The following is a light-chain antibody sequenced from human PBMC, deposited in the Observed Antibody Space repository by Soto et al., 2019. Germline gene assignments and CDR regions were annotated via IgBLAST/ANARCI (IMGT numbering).Light chain of an antibody. CDR3: QQYGDSIT. J-gene: IGKJ4*01. CDR2: AAP. Sequence: ETVLTQSPSILSLSPGERATLSCRASQNVRSSSLAWYQQKPGQAPRLLIYAAPTRVTGVADRFSGSGSGTDFTLTISRLEAEDFAVYHCQQYGDSITFGGGTKVDI. V-gene: IGKV3-20*01. CDR1: QNVRSSS.